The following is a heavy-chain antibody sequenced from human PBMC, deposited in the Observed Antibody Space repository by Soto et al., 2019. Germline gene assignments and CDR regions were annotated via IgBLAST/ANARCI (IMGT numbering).Heavy chain of an antibody. V-gene: IGHV1-2*02. J-gene: IGHJ4*02. D-gene: IGHD3-3*01. Sequence: QVQLVQSGAEVKKPGASVKVSCKASGYTCTGYYMHWVRQAPGQGLEWLGWINPNSGGTNYAQKFQGRVTMTRDASISTAYMELSRLRSDDTAVYYCARDAEGSGEPEYWGKGTLVTVCS. CDR2: INPNSGGT. CDR3: ARDAEGSGEPEY. CDR1: GYTCTGYY.